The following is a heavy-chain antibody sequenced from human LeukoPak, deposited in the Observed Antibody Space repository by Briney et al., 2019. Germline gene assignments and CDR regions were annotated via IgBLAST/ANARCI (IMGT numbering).Heavy chain of an antibody. V-gene: IGHV1-46*03. Sequence: ASVKVSCKASGYTFTTYYIHWVRQAPGQGLEWMGFINPSGGSTSYAQKFQGRVTMTRDTSTSTVYMDLSSLRPEDTAVYYCARNVGSGLDYWGQGTLVIVSS. CDR3: ARNVGSGLDY. CDR1: GYTFTTYY. CDR2: INPSGGST. J-gene: IGHJ4*02. D-gene: IGHD3-10*01.